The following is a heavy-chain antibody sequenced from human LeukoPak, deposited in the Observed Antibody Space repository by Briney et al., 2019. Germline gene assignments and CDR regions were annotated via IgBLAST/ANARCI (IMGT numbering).Heavy chain of an antibody. Sequence: RASVKVSCKASGYTFTSYYMHWVRQAPGQGLEWMGIINPSGGSTSYAQKFQGRVTMTTDTSTSTAYMELRSLRSDDTAVYYCARGRYDILTVEGIWGQGTLVTVSS. CDR1: GYTFTSYY. V-gene: IGHV1-46*01. CDR3: ARGRYDILTVEGI. D-gene: IGHD3-9*01. J-gene: IGHJ4*02. CDR2: INPSGGST.